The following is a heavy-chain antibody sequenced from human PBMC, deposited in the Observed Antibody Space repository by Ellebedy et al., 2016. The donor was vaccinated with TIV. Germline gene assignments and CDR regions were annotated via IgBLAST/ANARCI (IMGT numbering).Heavy chain of an antibody. CDR1: GLSISSASYY. CDR2: VYYTDKS. J-gene: IGHJ5*02. CDR3: ARQFADIIPLFDT. Sequence: MPGGSLRLSCTVSGLSISSASYYWAWIRQSPGKGLEWIASVYYTDKSQYNPVLRSRVTMSADTFKNQFSLKLSSVTAADTAVYYCARQFADIIPLFDTWGQGTRVTVSS. D-gene: IGHD3-9*01. V-gene: IGHV4-39*01.